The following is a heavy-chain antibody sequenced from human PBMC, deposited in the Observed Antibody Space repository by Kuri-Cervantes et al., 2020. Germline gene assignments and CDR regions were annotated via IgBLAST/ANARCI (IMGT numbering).Heavy chain of an antibody. CDR1: GESFSDYY. V-gene: IGHV4-34*09. CDR2: IYHSGST. Sequence: SETLSLTCAVYGESFSDYYWGWIRQPPGKGLEWIGSIYHSGSTYYNPSLKSRVTISVDTSKNQFSLKLSSVTAADTAVYYCARDSQYYYDSSGSDAFDIWGQGTMVTVSS. J-gene: IGHJ3*02. D-gene: IGHD3-22*01. CDR3: ARDSQYYYDSSGSDAFDI.